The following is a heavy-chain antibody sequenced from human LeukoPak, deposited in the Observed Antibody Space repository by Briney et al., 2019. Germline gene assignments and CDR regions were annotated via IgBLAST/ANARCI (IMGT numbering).Heavy chain of an antibody. J-gene: IGHJ6*03. D-gene: IGHD1-1*01. CDR3: ARVVPVHEYYNSYMDV. CDR1: GFPFMTYA. CDR2: LTRGSSNI. V-gene: IGHV3-48*01. Sequence: GGCLRLSCEASGFPFMTYAMNWIRQSPGKGLEWVAFLTRGSSNIQYAESVKGRFTISRDNGKDSLFLQMNSLRAEDTAVYYCARVVPVHEYYNSYMDVWGKGTTATVSS.